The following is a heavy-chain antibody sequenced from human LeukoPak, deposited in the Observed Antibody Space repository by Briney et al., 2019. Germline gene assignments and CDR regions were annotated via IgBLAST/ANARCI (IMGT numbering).Heavy chain of an antibody. V-gene: IGHV3-53*01. CDR1: GFTVSINY. CDR3: ARGRGYDFWSGLYYFDY. CDR2: IYSGGST. D-gene: IGHD3-3*01. J-gene: IGHJ4*02. Sequence: GGSLRLSCAASGFTVSINYMSWVRQAPGKGLEWVSVIYSGGSTYYADSVKGRFTISRDNSKNTLYLQMNSLRAEDTAVYYCARGRGYDFWSGLYYFDYWGQGTLVTVSS.